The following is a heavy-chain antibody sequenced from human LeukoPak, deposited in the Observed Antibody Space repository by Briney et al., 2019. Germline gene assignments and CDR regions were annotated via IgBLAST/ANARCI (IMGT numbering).Heavy chain of an antibody. V-gene: IGHV3-30-3*01. CDR1: GFTFSSYA. CDR3: ARAYGDYQPLCDY. Sequence: GGSLRLSCAASGFTFSSYAMHWVRHAPGKGLEWVAVISYDGSNKYYADSVKGRFTISRDNSKNTQYLQMNSLRAEDTAVYYCARAYGDYQPLCDYWGLGTLVTVSS. D-gene: IGHD4-17*01. J-gene: IGHJ4*02. CDR2: ISYDGSNK.